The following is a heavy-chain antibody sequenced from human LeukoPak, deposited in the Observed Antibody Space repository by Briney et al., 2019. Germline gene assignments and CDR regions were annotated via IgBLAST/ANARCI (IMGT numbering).Heavy chain of an antibody. CDR2: ISGSGGST. D-gene: IGHD3-9*01. V-gene: IGHV3-23*01. CDR1: GFTFSSYA. J-gene: IGHJ4*02. CDR3: AKEGDYDILTGYYK. Sequence: GGSLRLSCAASGFTFSSYAMSWVRQAPGKGLEWVSAISGSGGSTYYADSVKGRFTISRDNSKNTPYLQMNSLRAEDTAVYYCAKEGDYDILTGYYKWGQGTLVTVSS.